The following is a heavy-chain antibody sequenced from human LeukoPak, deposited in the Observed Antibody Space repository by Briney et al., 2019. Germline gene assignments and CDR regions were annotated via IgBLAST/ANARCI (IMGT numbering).Heavy chain of an antibody. CDR3: ARGRSTGYPYYFEY. D-gene: IGHD5-12*01. Sequence: GASVNVSCTPSGYTFTTYDINWVRQATGQGLEWMGWMNPNSGSTGYAQKFQGRVTITRNTSISTAYMELSGLRSEDTAVYYCARGRSTGYPYYFEYWGQGTLVTVSS. CDR1: GYTFTTYD. CDR2: MNPNSGST. J-gene: IGHJ4*02. V-gene: IGHV1-8*03.